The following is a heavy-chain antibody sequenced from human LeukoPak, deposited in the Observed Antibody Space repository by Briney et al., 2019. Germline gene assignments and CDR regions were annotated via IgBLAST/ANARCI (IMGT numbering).Heavy chain of an antibody. V-gene: IGHV1-69*04. J-gene: IGHJ4*02. CDR2: IIPILGIA. CDR1: GGTFSSYA. D-gene: IGHD6-19*01. CDR3: ARDSVAAPAVNGY. Sequence: SVKVSCKASGGTFSSYAISWVRQAPGQGLEWMGRIIPILGIANYAQKFQGRVTITADKSTSTAYMELSSLRSEDTAVYYCARDSVAAPAVNGYWGQGTLVTVSS.